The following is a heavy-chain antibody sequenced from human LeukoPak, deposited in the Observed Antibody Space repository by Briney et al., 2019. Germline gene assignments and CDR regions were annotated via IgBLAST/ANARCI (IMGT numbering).Heavy chain of an antibody. Sequence: ASVKVSCKASGGTFISYAISWVRQAPGQGLEWMGGIIPIFGTANYAQKFQGRVTITADKSTSTAYMELSSLRSEDTAVYYCARDGGWHQGCDYWGQGTLVTVSS. J-gene: IGHJ4*02. CDR2: IIPIFGTA. D-gene: IGHD6-19*01. CDR1: GGTFISYA. CDR3: ARDGGWHQGCDY. V-gene: IGHV1-69*06.